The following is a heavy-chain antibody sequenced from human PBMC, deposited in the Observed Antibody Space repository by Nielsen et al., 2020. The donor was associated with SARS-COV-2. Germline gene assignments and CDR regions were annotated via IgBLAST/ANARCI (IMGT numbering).Heavy chain of an antibody. D-gene: IGHD3-16*02. V-gene: IGHV4-59*12. Sequence: WIRQPPGKGLEWIGYIYYSGSTNYNPSLKSRVIISVDTSKNQFSLKLSSVTAADTAVYYCARAIVSHRVYDYWGQGTLVTSPQ. CDR2: IYYSGST. CDR3: ARAIVSHRVYDY. J-gene: IGHJ4*02.